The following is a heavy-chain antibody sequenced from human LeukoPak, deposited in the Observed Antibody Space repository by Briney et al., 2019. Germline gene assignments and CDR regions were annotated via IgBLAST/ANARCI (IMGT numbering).Heavy chain of an antibody. J-gene: IGHJ5*02. D-gene: IGHD5-24*01. CDR3: ARGKRWLQARDNWFDP. V-gene: IGHV4-34*01. CDR2: INHSGST. CDR1: GGSISSYY. Sequence: PSETLSLTCTVSGGSISSYYWSWIRQPPGKGLEWIGEINHSGSTNYNPSLKSRVTISVDTSKNQFSLKLSSVTAADTAVYYCARGKRWLQARDNWFDPWGQGTLVTVSS.